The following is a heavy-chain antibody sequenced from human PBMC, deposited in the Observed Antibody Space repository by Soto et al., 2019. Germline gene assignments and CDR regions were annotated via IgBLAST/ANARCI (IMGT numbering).Heavy chain of an antibody. CDR3: GRANVGPTSFDY. CDR2: IYYSGST. V-gene: IGHV4-39*02. D-gene: IGHD1-26*01. CDR1: WGSVSSGSFY. J-gene: IGHJ4*02. Sequence: SDTLSLTCTVSWGSVSSGSFYCGWIRQPPGKGLEWIGSIYYSGSTSYNPSLKSRVTISVDTPKNQFSLKLTSVTAADTAVYYCGRANVGPTSFDYWGQGTLVTVSS.